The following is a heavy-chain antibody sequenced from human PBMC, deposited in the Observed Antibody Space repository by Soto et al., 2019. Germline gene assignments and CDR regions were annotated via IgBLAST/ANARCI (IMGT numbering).Heavy chain of an antibody. CDR2: VHLGGRT. J-gene: IGHJ4*02. CDR3: ASQPNYDDGDYWPSDL. CDR1: GGYMSSSTYY. D-gene: IGHD4-17*01. V-gene: IGHV4-39*01. Sequence: QLQLLESGPGLVKPSETLSLTCTVSGGYMSSSTYYWGWIRQPPGKGLEWIGSVHLGGRTYYNPSLTSRVTISLDTSRKQLSLKLSSLTASDTAVYYCASQPNYDDGDYWPSDLWGQGTMIAVSA.